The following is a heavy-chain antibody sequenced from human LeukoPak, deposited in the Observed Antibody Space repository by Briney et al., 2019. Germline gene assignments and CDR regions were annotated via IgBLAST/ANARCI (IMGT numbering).Heavy chain of an antibody. Sequence: SVKVSCKASGYTFTSYYMHWVRQAPGQGLEWMGGIIPIFGTANYAQKFQGRVTITADESTSTAYMELSSLRSEDTAVYYCARDRGEMGAFDYWGQGTLVTVSS. V-gene: IGHV1-69*13. CDR2: IIPIFGTA. CDR3: ARDRGEMGAFDY. D-gene: IGHD1-26*01. J-gene: IGHJ4*02. CDR1: GYTFTSYY.